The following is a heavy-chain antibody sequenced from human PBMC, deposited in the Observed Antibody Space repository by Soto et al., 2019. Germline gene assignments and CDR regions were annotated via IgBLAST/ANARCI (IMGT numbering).Heavy chain of an antibody. D-gene: IGHD6-19*01. CDR2: IWYDGSNK. CDR1: GFTFSSYV. CDR3: ARGPLRAVAGYYYGMDV. Sequence: LRLSCAASGFTFSSYVMHWVRQAPVKGLEWVAVIWYDGSNKYYADSVKGRFTISRDNSKNTLYLQMNSLRAEDTAVYYCARGPLRAVAGYYYGMDVWGQGTTVTVSS. V-gene: IGHV3-33*01. J-gene: IGHJ6*02.